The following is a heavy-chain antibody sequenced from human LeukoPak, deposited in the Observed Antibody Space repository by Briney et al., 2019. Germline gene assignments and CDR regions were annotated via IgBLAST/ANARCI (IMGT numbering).Heavy chain of an antibody. V-gene: IGHV1-18*01. CDR3: ARDQDIAAAGPFDY. CDR1: GYTFTSYG. J-gene: IGHJ4*02. D-gene: IGHD6-13*01. Sequence: ASVKVSCKASGYTFTSYGISWVRQAPGQGLEWMGWISVYNGNTNYAQKLQGRVTMTTDTSTSTAYMGLRSLRSDDTAVYYCARDQDIAAAGPFDYWGQGTLVTVSS. CDR2: ISVYNGNT.